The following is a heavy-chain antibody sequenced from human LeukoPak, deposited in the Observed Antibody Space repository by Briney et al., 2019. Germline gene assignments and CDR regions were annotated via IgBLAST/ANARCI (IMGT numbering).Heavy chain of an antibody. CDR2: ISRSSSYI. D-gene: IGHD6-13*01. CDR3: ARDQLDSSSWYFDWFDP. V-gene: IGHV3-21*01. J-gene: IGHJ5*02. Sequence: GGSLRLSCAASGFTFSSYSMNWVRQAPGKGLEWVSSISRSSSYIYYADSVKGRFTISRDNAKNSLYLQMNSLRAEDTAVYYCARDQLDSSSWYFDWFDPWGQGTLVTVSS. CDR1: GFTFSSYS.